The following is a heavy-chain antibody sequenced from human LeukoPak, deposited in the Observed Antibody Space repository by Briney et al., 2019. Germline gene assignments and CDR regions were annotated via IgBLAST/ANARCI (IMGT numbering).Heavy chain of an antibody. CDR3: ARHDNTASYCLTY. V-gene: IGHV3-7*01. Sequence: GGSLRLSCAASAFTLSNYWMSWVRQAPGKGLEWVANIKEDGGEIHYVDSVKGRFTISRDNAKNSLYLQMNSLRAEDTAVYYCARHDNTASYCLTYWGQGTLVTVSS. CDR1: AFTLSNYW. D-gene: IGHD2-8*02. CDR2: IKEDGGEI. J-gene: IGHJ4*02.